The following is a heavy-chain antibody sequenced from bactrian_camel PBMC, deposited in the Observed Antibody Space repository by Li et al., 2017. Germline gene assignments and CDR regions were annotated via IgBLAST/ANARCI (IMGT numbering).Heavy chain of an antibody. CDR1: GFTYSRTN. CDR2: ISAETGVT. V-gene: IGHV3S40*01. D-gene: IGHD3*01. Sequence: VQLVESGGGSVQPGESLRLSCVASGFTYSRTNMAWFRQTPGKEREGVAAISAETGVTYYSDSVKGRFTISRDNAKNTVTLRMNSLKPEDTAIYYCAARTSTLGVCSTRASFDVSGQGTQVTVS. J-gene: IGHJ4*01.